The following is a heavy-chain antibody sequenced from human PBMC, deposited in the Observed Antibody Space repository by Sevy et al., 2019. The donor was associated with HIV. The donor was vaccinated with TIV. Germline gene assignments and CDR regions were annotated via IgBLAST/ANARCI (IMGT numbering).Heavy chain of an antibody. Sequence: GGSLRLSCAASGFTFSSYWMHWARQAPGKGRVWVSGVNSDGGSTNYAHSVKGRLTMSRDSAKNTLYLQMNSLRAEDTAVYFCVAANTWQDYWGQGTLVTVSS. CDR1: GFTFSSYW. D-gene: IGHD2-15*01. V-gene: IGHV3-74*01. J-gene: IGHJ4*02. CDR2: VNSDGGST. CDR3: VAANTWQDY.